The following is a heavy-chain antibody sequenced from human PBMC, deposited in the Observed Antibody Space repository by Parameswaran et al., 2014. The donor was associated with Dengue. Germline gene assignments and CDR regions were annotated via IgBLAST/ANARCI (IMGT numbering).Heavy chain of an antibody. CDR2: IIPIFGTA. V-gene: IGHV1-69*01. D-gene: IGHD3-22*01. CDR3: ASTYYYDSSGYYQNWFDP. Sequence: SWVRQAPGQGLEWMGGIIPIFGTANYAQKFQGRVTITADESTSTAYMELSSLRSEDTAVYYCASTYYYDSSGYYQNWFDPWGQGTLVTVSS. J-gene: IGHJ5*02.